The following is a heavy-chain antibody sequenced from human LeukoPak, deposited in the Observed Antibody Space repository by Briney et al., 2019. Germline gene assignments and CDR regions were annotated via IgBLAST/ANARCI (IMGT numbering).Heavy chain of an antibody. CDR2: INYSGST. CDR1: GGSISTTTYY. V-gene: IGHV4-39*01. D-gene: IGHD3-16*01. Sequence: SETLSLTCAVSGGSISTTTYYWGWIRQPPGEGLEWLGSINYSGSTFYNPSLKIRVTMSMDTSKNQFSLKLSSVTVADTAVYYCARHGDLAYWGQGTLVTVSS. CDR3: ARHGDLAY. J-gene: IGHJ4*02.